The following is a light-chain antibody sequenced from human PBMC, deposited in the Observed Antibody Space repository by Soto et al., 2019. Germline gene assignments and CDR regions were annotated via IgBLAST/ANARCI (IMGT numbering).Light chain of an antibody. CDR2: VAS. V-gene: IGKV1-39*01. J-gene: IGKJ1*01. Sequence: DIQMTQSPSSLSASVGDRVTITCRASQSISSYLNWYRQKPGKAPKFLIYVASSLQSGVPSRFSGSGSGTDFTLTISSLQPEDFATYYCQQSYNTPWTFGQGTKVEIK. CDR3: QQSYNTPWT. CDR1: QSISSY.